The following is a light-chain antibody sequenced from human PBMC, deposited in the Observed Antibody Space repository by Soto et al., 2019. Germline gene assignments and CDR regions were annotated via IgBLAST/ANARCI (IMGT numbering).Light chain of an antibody. CDR3: QQSYSTPRT. Sequence: AIRVSKSPSSLSASTGDRVTITCRASQYITSYLAWYQQKPGKAPKLLIYAASTLQSGVPSRFSGSGSGTDFTLTIRSLQPEDFATYYCQQSYSTPRTFCQVTKVEIK. J-gene: IGKJ1*01. CDR2: AAS. V-gene: IGKV1-8*01. CDR1: QYITSY.